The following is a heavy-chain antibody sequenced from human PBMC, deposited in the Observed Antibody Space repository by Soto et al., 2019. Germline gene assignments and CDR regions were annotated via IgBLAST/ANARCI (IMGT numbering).Heavy chain of an antibody. CDR2: IKQDGSEK. CDR3: AIGIGYGMDV. J-gene: IGHJ6*02. D-gene: IGHD2-15*01. CDR1: GFTLSSYW. V-gene: IGHV3-7*03. Sequence: GGSLRLSCAASGFTLSSYWMSWVRQAPGKGLEWVANIKQDGSEKYYVDSVKGRFTISRDNAKNSLYLQMNSLRAEDTAVYYCAIGIGYGMDVWGQGTTVTVSS.